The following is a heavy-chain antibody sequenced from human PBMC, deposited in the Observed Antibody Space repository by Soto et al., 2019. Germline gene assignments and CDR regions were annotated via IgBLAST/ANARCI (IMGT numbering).Heavy chain of an antibody. V-gene: IGHV4-30-4*01. D-gene: IGHD5-18*01. CDR2: IYYSGST. CDR1: GGSISSGDYY. J-gene: IGHJ5*02. CDR3: ARVIDTAMVMRWFDP. Sequence: SETLSLTCTVSGGSISSGDYYWSWIRQPPGKGLEWIGYIYYSGSTYYNPSLKSRVTISVDTSKNQFSLKLSSVTAADTAVYYCARVIDTAMVMRWFDPWGQGTLVTVS.